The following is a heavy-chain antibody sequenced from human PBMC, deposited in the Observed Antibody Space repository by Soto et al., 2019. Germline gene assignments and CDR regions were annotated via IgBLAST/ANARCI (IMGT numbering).Heavy chain of an antibody. Sequence: PGESLKISCQVSGYTFTIYLIGCVRQIPWKGLEWMGIIYPSDSDTRYSPSFQGQVTISADQSINTPYLQWDSLNASDTAIYYCARPANTVADNFELWGQGTTVTVSS. CDR1: GYTFTIYL. D-gene: IGHD4-17*01. V-gene: IGHV5-51*01. CDR2: IYPSDSDT. J-gene: IGHJ4*02. CDR3: ARPANTVADNFEL.